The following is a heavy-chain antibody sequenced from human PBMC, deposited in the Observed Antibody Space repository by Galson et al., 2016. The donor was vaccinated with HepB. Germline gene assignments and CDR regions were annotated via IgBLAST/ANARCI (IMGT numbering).Heavy chain of an antibody. D-gene: IGHD2-21*01. CDR2: ISGRGDET. Sequence: SLRLSCATSGMKGRREAGTWVRQAPGKGPEWVSTISGRGDETFYTDGVRGRFTISRDHFKSTVYLQMTSLRTEDSAVYFCAKGGHFSFHDYWGQGTLVTVSS. CDR3: AKGGHFSFHDY. V-gene: IGHV3-23*01. J-gene: IGHJ4*02. CDR1: GMKGRREA.